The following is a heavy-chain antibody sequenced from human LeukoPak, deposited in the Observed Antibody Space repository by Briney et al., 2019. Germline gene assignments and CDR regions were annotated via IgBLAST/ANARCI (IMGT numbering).Heavy chain of an antibody. Sequence: PSETLSLTCTVSSGSISSSSYYWGWIRQPPGKGLEWIGSSYYSGSTYYNPSLKSRVTISVDTSKNQFSLKLSSVTAADTAVYFCARLDTINTVTTARYWYFDLWGRGTLVTVSS. D-gene: IGHD4-17*01. CDR1: SGSISSSSYY. CDR2: SYYSGST. J-gene: IGHJ2*01. CDR3: ARLDTINTVTTARYWYFDL. V-gene: IGHV4-39*01.